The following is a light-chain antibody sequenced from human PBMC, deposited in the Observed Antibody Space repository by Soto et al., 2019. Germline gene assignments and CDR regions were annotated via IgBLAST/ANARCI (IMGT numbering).Light chain of an antibody. CDR1: QSVSSN. CDR2: GAS. J-gene: IGKJ2*01. V-gene: IGKV3-15*01. CDR3: QQYNNWHPGYT. Sequence: EIVMTQSPATLSVSPGERATLSCRASQSVSSNLAWYQQKPGQAPRLLIYGASTRATGIPARFRGSGSGTEITLTLSSLQSEDFAVYYCQQYNNWHPGYTVGQGTKLHIK.